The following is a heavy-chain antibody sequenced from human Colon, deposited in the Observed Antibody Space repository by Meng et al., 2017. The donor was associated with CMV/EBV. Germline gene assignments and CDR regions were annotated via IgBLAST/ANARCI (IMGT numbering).Heavy chain of an antibody. CDR2: INPSNGDT. Sequence: QVQLVQSGAEVKKPGASVKVSCKASGYTFTLSDYYIHWVRQAPGQGREWMGRINPSNGDTDYAQRFQGRVTMTRDTSITTAYMDPNWLNSDDTAVYYCARGDNRGHQTLRSWGQGALVTVSS. D-gene: IGHD3-10*01. CDR1: GYTFTLSDYY. J-gene: IGHJ5*02. V-gene: IGHV1-2*06. CDR3: ARGDNRGHQTLRS.